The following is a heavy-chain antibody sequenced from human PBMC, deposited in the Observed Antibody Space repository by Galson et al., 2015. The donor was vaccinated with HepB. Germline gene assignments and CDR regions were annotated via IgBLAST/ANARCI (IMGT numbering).Heavy chain of an antibody. Sequence: SVKVSCKASGYTFTNYAMNWVRQAPGQGLEWMGWINTNTGNPTYAQGFTGRFVFSLDTSVSTAYLQISSLKAEGSAVYYCARQVVVVAAHPLDYWGQGTLVTVSS. CDR3: ARQVVVVAAHPLDY. CDR2: INTNTGNP. J-gene: IGHJ4*02. V-gene: IGHV7-4-1*02. D-gene: IGHD2-15*01. CDR1: GYTFTNYA.